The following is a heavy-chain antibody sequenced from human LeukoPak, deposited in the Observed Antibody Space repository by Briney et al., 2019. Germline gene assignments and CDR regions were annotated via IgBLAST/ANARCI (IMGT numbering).Heavy chain of an antibody. CDR3: ARDLVGYYYGSGSYYKKGYFDY. CDR2: IKQDGGEK. V-gene: IGHV3-7*03. CDR1: GFTFSSYW. Sequence: GGSLRLSCAASGFTFSSYWMSWVRQAPGKGLEWVANIKQDGGEKYYVDSVKGRFTISRDNAKNSLYLQMNSLRAEDTAVYYCARDLVGYYYGSGSYYKKGYFDYWGQGTLVTVSS. D-gene: IGHD3-10*01. J-gene: IGHJ4*02.